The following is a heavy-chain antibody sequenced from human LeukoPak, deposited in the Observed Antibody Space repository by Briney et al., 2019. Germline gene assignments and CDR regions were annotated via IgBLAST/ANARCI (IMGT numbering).Heavy chain of an antibody. J-gene: IGHJ6*04. D-gene: IGHD2-2*01. CDR3: ARRDDCSSTSCYGMHV. CDR2: IYPGDSDT. Sequence: GESLKISRKGSGYSFTSYWIGWVRQMPGKGLERMGIIYPGDSDTRYSPSFQGQVTISADKSISTAYLQWSSLKASDTAMYYCARRDDCSSTSCYGMHVWGKETTGTVYS. V-gene: IGHV5-51*01. CDR1: GYSFTSYW.